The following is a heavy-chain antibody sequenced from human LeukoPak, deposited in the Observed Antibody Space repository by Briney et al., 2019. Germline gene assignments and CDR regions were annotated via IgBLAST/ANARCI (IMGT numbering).Heavy chain of an antibody. J-gene: IGHJ5*02. D-gene: IGHD2-15*01. CDR2: IIPIFGTA. V-gene: IGHV1-69*01. CDR1: GGTFSSYA. Sequence: SVKVSCKASGGTFSSYAIGWVRQAPGQGLEWMGGIIPIFGTANYAQKFQGRVTITADESTSTAYMELSSLRSEDTAVYYCAREISGGSYIGWFDPWGQGTLVTVSS. CDR3: AREISGGSYIGWFDP.